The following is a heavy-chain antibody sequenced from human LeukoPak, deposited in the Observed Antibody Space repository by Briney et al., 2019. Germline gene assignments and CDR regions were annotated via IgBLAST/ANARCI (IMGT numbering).Heavy chain of an antibody. D-gene: IGHD3-16*01. CDR2: ISYDGSNK. Sequence: GGSLRLSCAASGFTFSSYGMHWVRQAPGKGLEGVAVISYDGSNKYYADSVKGRFTISRDNSKNTLHLQMNSLRAEDTAVYYCAKGGGITRPYFDYWGQGTLVTVSS. CDR1: GFTFSSYG. CDR3: AKGGGITRPYFDY. J-gene: IGHJ4*02. V-gene: IGHV3-30*18.